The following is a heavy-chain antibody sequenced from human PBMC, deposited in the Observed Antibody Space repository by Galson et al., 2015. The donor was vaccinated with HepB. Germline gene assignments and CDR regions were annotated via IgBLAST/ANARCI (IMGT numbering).Heavy chain of an antibody. V-gene: IGHV1-69*08. CDR2: IIPLLGTT. J-gene: IGHJ4*02. D-gene: IGHD2-15*01. Sequence: SVKVSCKASGGTFCSYPITWVRQAPGQGLEWLGRIIPLLGTTKYSQKSQDRVTITADKSTGTAYMELTDLTSEDTAIYYCARVGGRGHTFDYWGQGTQVTVSS. CDR1: GGTFCSYP. CDR3: ARVGGRGHTFDY.